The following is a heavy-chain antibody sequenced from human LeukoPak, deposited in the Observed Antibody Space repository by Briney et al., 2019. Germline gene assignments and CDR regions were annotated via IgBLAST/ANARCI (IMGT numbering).Heavy chain of an antibody. CDR1: GFTFSSYA. CDR3: ARKAVASFDY. V-gene: IGHV3-33*08. Sequence: PGGSLRLSCAASGFTFSSYAMSWVRQAPGKGLEWVAVIWYDGSNKYYADSVKGRFTISRDNSKNTLYLQMNSLRAEDAAVYYCARKAVASFDYWGQGTLVTVSS. J-gene: IGHJ4*02. D-gene: IGHD6-19*01. CDR2: IWYDGSNK.